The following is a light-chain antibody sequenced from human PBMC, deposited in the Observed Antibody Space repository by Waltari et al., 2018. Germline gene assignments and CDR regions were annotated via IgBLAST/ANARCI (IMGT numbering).Light chain of an antibody. CDR3: QVWDDFIDSGV. CDR2: YDN. J-gene: IGLJ3*02. CDR1: NIETKR. Sequence: YVVTQPPSVSVTPGQTATLTCGGGNIETKRATWYQQNPGQAPFLVMFYDNDRPAGIPERFSGSNSGNTATLTINWVEAGDEADYHCQVWDDFIDSGVFGGGTRLSVL. V-gene: IGLV3-21*04.